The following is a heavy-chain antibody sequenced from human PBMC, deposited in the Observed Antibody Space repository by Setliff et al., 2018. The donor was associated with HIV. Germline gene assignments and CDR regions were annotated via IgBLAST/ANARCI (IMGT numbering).Heavy chain of an antibody. CDR2: ICYSATT. CDR3: AAATTLLSPRA. V-gene: IGHV4-61*08. Sequence: PSETLSLTCTVSGGSISSGDYYWSWIRQPPGKGLEWIGTICYSATTNYNPSLKNRVAISVDTSKNQFSLKLSSVTAADAAVYYCAAATTLLSPRAWGQGTLVTVSS. CDR1: GGSISSGDYY. D-gene: IGHD2-15*01. J-gene: IGHJ5*02.